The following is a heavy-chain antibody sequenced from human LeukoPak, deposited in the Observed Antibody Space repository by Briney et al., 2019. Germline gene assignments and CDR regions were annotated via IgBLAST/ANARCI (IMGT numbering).Heavy chain of an antibody. D-gene: IGHD3-22*01. Sequence: PSETLSLTCAVSGGSISSGGYSWSWIRQPPGKGLEWIGYIYHSGSTYYNPSLKSRVTISVDRSKNQFSLKLSSVTAADTAVYYCARDRGRYYDSSGPDQYYYYYGMDVWGQGTTVTVSS. CDR3: ARDRGRYYDSSGPDQYYYYYGMDV. V-gene: IGHV4-30-2*01. CDR2: IYHSGST. J-gene: IGHJ6*02. CDR1: GGSISSGGYS.